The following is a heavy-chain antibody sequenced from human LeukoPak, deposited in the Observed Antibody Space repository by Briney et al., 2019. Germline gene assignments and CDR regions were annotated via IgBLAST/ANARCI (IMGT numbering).Heavy chain of an antibody. J-gene: IGHJ4*02. V-gene: IGHV3-21*01. CDR2: ISSSSSYI. CDR1: GFTFSSYS. D-gene: IGHD6-13*01. CDR3: ARPAGYSSSWYPGNFDY. Sequence: GGSLRLSCAASGFTFSSYSMDWVRQAQGKGLEWVSSISSSSSYIYYADSVKGRFTISRDNAKNSLYLQLNSLRAEDTAVYYCARPAGYSSSWYPGNFDYWGQGTLVTVSS.